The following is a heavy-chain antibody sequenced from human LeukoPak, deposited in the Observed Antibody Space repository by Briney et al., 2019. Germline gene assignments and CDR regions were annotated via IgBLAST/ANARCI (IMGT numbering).Heavy chain of an antibody. CDR1: GDSVSSNSAA. D-gene: IGHD2-2*01. Sequence: SQTLSLTCAISGDSVSSNSAAWNWIRQSPSRGLEWLGRTYYKSKWYNDYAVSVKSRITINPDTSKNQFSLQLNSVTPEDTAVYYCARASNSSYCNSTSCFPSFDYWGQGTLVTVSS. CDR3: ARASNSSYCNSTSCFPSFDY. CDR2: TYYKSKWYN. V-gene: IGHV6-1*01. J-gene: IGHJ4*02.